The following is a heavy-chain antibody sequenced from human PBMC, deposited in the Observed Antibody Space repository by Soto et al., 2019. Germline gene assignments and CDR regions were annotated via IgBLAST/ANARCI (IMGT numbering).Heavy chain of an antibody. D-gene: IGHD2-15*01. J-gene: IGHJ4*02. Sequence: WSLRLSCAASVFTFSNAWMSWVRHAPGKGLEWVGRIKSKTDGGTTDYAAPVKGRFTISRDDSKNTLYLQMNSLKTEDTAVYYCTTGLAPDWVVVVADTVPEYWGQGTLVSVSS. V-gene: IGHV3-15*01. CDR3: TTGLAPDWVVVVADTVPEY. CDR1: VFTFSNAW. CDR2: IKSKTDGGTT.